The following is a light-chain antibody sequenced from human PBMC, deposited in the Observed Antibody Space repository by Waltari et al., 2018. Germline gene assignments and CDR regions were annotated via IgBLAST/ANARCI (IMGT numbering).Light chain of an antibody. CDR2: WAS. CDR3: QQYYSTPKT. V-gene: IGKV4-1*01. Sequence: DLVMTQSPDSLAVSLGEEATINCKSSQSVLNTFNNKNQLAWYQQKRGQPPRLLIYWASVRESGVPDLLSGSGSETDFTLTIYSLQAEDVAVYYCQQYYSTPKTFGQGTKVEIK. CDR1: QSVLNTFNNKNQ. J-gene: IGKJ1*01.